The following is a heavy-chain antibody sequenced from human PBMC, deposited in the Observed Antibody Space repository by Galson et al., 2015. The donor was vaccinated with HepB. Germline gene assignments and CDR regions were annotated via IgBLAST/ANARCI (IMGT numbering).Heavy chain of an antibody. CDR3: ARADGGVDH. Sequence: SLRLSCAASGFTFSSYAMHWVRQAPGKGLEWVALITYDGTNKYYADSVKGRFTISRDTSKNTLYLQMNSLTTEDTAVYYCARADGGVDHWGQGTLVTVTS. D-gene: IGHD3-16*01. V-gene: IGHV3-30*04. CDR2: ITYDGTNK. J-gene: IGHJ4*02. CDR1: GFTFSSYA.